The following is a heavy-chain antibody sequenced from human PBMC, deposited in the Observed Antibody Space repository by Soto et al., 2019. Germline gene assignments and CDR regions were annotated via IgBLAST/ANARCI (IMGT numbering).Heavy chain of an antibody. V-gene: IGHV4-30-2*01. CDR1: GGSFSSGGYS. J-gene: IGHJ1*01. CDR3: ARFRGTAILDF. Sequence: SETLSLTCXVSGGSFSSGGYSWSWIRQPPGKGLEWIGSLYHTGNTYYNPSLESRVTISVDRSKNQFSLDLTSVTAADTAVYYCARFRGTAILDFWGEGTLVTFSS. D-gene: IGHD2-21*02. CDR2: LYHTGNT.